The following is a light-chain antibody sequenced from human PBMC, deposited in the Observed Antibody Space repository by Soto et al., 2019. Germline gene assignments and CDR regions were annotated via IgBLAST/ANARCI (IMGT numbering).Light chain of an antibody. CDR1: QSISSY. J-gene: IGKJ5*01. V-gene: IGKV1-39*01. CDR2: AAS. Sequence: DIQMTQSPSSLSASVGDRVTITCRASQSISSYLNWYQQKPGKAPKLLIYAASSLQSGVPSRFSGSGSGTDFTLTISSPQPEDFATYDCQQSYSTPTFGQGTRLEIK. CDR3: QQSYSTPT.